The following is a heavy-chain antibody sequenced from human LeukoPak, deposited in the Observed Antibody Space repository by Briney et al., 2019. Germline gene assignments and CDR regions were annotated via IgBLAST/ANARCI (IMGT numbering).Heavy chain of an antibody. D-gene: IGHD3-10*01. V-gene: IGHV3-66*01. CDR1: GFTVSSNY. J-gene: IGHJ4*02. CDR2: IYSGGST. Sequence: GGSLRFSCAASGFTVSSNYMSWVRQAPGKGLEWVSVIYSGGSTYYADSVKGRFTISRDNSKNTLYLQMNSLRAEDTAVYYCARGLWFGELSYWGQGTLVTVSS. CDR3: ARGLWFGELSY.